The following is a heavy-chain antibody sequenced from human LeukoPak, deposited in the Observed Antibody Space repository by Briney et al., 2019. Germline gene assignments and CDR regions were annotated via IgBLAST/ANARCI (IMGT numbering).Heavy chain of an antibody. CDR3: ARAHHCGGDCYIDY. V-gene: IGHV3-30*04. Sequence: GRSLRLSCAASGFTFSSYAMHWVRQAPGKGLEWVAVISYDGSNKYYADSVKGRFTISRDNSKNTLYLQMNSLRAEDTAVYYCARAHHCGGDCYIDYWGQGTLVTVSS. D-gene: IGHD2-21*02. CDR1: GFTFSSYA. J-gene: IGHJ4*02. CDR2: ISYDGSNK.